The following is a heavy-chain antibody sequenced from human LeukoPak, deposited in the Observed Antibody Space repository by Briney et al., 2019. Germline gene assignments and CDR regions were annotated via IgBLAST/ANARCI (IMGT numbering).Heavy chain of an antibody. CDR1: GYTFTSYG. V-gene: IGHV1-18*01. Sequence: ASVKVSCKASGYTFTSYGISWVRQAPGQGLEWMGWISAYNGNTNYAQKLQGRVDMTTDTYTSTAYMELRSLRSDDTAVYYCARAHDYGGNSGDVDYWGQGTLVTVSS. CDR2: ISAYNGNT. D-gene: IGHD4-23*01. J-gene: IGHJ4*02. CDR3: ARAHDYGGNSGDVDY.